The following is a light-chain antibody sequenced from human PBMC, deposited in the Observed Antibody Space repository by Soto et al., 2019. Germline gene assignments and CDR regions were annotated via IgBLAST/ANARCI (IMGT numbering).Light chain of an antibody. J-gene: IGLJ1*01. Sequence: QSALTQPASVSGSPGQSITISCTGTSSDVGGYNYVSWYQQHPGKAPKLMIYEVSNRPSGVSNRFSGSKSGNTASLTISWLQAEDEADYYCSSYTSSSTPYVFGIGTKDTVL. CDR2: EVS. CDR1: SSDVGGYNY. CDR3: SSYTSSSTPYV. V-gene: IGLV2-14*01.